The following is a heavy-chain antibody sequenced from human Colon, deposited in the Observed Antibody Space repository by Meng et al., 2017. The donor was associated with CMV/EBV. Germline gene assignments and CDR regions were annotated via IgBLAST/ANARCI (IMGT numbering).Heavy chain of an antibody. D-gene: IGHD3-16*02. CDR3: AREYRRSFDS. Sequence: GESLKISCETSGFTFSSSGMAWVRQAPGKGLEWLAYISSHSSTIYYADTFKGRFTISREYAQKSLFLQMNSLTVGDTAVYYCAREYRRSFDSWGQGTLVTVSS. CDR2: ISSHSSTI. V-gene: IGHV3-48*04. CDR1: GFTFSSSG. J-gene: IGHJ4*02.